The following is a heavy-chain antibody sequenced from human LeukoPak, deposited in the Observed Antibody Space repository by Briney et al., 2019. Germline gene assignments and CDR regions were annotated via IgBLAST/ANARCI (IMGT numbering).Heavy chain of an antibody. CDR2: ISGSGGST. CDR3: AKDPYGGYAYYFDY. Sequence: PGGSLRLSCAASGLTFSSYAMSWVRQAPGKGLEWVSAISGSGGSTYYADSVKGRFTISRDNSKNTLYLQMNSLRAEDTAVYYCAKDPYGGYAYYFDYWGQGTLVTVSS. V-gene: IGHV3-23*01. CDR1: GLTFSSYA. D-gene: IGHD5-12*01. J-gene: IGHJ4*02.